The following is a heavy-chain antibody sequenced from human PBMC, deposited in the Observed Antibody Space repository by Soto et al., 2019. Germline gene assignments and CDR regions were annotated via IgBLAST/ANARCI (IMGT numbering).Heavy chain of an antibody. CDR2: INHSGST. D-gene: IGHD2-8*02. V-gene: IGHV4-34*01. CDR3: ARDKITGLFDY. J-gene: IGHJ4*02. CDR1: GGSFSGYS. Sequence: QGQLQQWGAGLLKPSETLSLTCAVYGGSFSGYSWTWIRQPPGTGLEWIGEINHSGSTNYNPSLKSRVTISVDTSKNQFSLKLTSVTAADTAVYYCARDKITGLFDYWGQGTLVTVSS.